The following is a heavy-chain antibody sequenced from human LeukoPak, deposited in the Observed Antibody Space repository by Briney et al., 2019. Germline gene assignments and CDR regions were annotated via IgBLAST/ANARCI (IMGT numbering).Heavy chain of an antibody. D-gene: IGHD1-26*01. J-gene: IGHJ4*02. V-gene: IGHV3-30*03. CDR3: ASPVSGSYYPPSF. Sequence: SGGSLRLSCAASGFTFSSYGMHWVRQAPGKGLEWVAVMSYDGSNKYYADSVKGRFTISRDNSKNTLYLQMNSLRAEDTAVYYCASPVSGSYYPPSFWGQGTLVTVSS. CDR1: GFTFSSYG. CDR2: MSYDGSNK.